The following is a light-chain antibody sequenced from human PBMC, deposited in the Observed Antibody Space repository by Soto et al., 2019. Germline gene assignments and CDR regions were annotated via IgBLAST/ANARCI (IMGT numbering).Light chain of an antibody. J-gene: IGKJ4*01. CDR3: QQCADSPLT. CDR2: GAS. Sequence: EIVLTQSPGTLSVSPGERATLSCRASQSVGRNYLAWYQQKPGQAPRLLIHGASSRATGIPDRFSGSGSGTDFTLTISRLEPEDFAVYYCQQCADSPLTFGGGTKVETK. V-gene: IGKV3-20*01. CDR1: QSVGRNY.